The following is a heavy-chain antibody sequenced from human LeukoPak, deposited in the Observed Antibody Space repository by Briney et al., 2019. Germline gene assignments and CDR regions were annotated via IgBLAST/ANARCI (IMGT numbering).Heavy chain of an antibody. Sequence: KPGGSLRLSCAVSGIRFTSYTMSWVRQPPGKGLEWVSSITSGRTYVYYSASVKGRFTISRDNAKNSVYLQMNGLRAEDTAVYFYATFQNIQPPQLDYWGQGTLVTVSS. CDR2: ITSGRTYV. CDR1: GIRFTSYT. CDR3: ATFQNIQPPQLDY. D-gene: IGHD5-24*01. V-gene: IGHV3-21*06. J-gene: IGHJ4*02.